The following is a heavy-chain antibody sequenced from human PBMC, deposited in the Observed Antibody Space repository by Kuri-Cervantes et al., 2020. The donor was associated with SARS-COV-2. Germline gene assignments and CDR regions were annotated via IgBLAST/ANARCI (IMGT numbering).Heavy chain of an antibody. CDR2: IDPTDSYT. V-gene: IGHV5-10-1*01. J-gene: IGHJ5*02. D-gene: IGHD2-2*01. CDR3: ATTRHIVVVPAAITSWFDP. CDR1: GYTFPRHW. Sequence: GGSLRLSCKGSGYTFPRHWIDWVRQMPGKGLEWIGRIDPTDSYTNYSPSFQGHVTISADKSISTAYLQWSSLKASDTAMYYCATTRHIVVVPAAITSWFDPWGQGTLVTVSS.